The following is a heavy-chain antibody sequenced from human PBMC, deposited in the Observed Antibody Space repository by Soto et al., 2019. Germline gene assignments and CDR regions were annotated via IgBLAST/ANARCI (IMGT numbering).Heavy chain of an antibody. D-gene: IGHD3-10*01. J-gene: IGHJ6*02. CDR2: VSPPFGTS. CDR1: GVSFNNKG. Sequence: QVQLVQSGAEVKKPGSSVKVSCKTSGVSFNNKGFGWGRKAPGHGLEWGEGVSPPFGTSNYARKFQGRISITADASTGTVNMELSSLTSEDTAQYYCARVLYYGSGSYSPYGMDVWGQGTTVTVSS. CDR3: ARVLYYGSGSYSPYGMDV. V-gene: IGHV1-69*01.